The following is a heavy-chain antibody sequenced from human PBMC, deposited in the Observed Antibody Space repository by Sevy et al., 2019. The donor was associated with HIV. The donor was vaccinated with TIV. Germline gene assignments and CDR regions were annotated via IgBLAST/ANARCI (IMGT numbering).Heavy chain of an antibody. CDR3: AKDPIWFGELLRPGHDAFDI. V-gene: IGHV3-30*18. Sequence: GGSLRLSCAASGFTFSSYGMHWVRQAPGKGLEWVAVISYDGSNKYYADSVKGRFTISRDNSKNTLYLQMNSLRAEDTAVNSCAKDPIWFGELLRPGHDAFDIWGQGTMVTVSS. CDR2: ISYDGSNK. J-gene: IGHJ3*02. CDR1: GFTFSSYG. D-gene: IGHD3-10*01.